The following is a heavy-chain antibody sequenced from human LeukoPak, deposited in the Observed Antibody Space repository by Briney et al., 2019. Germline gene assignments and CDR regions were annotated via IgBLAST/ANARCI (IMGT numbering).Heavy chain of an antibody. CDR2: MYYSGTT. Sequence: SETLSLTCTLAGGSISSYYWSWIRQPPGKGREWVGYMYYSGTTNYNPSLKSRVTISVDTSKNQFSLKLSSVTAADTAVYYCARHGVVVWFDPWGQGTLVTVSS. J-gene: IGHJ5*02. CDR3: ARHGVVVWFDP. V-gene: IGHV4-59*08. CDR1: GGSISSYY. D-gene: IGHD3-3*01.